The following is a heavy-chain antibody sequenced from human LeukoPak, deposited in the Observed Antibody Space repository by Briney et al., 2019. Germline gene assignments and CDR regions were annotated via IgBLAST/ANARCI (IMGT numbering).Heavy chain of an antibody. D-gene: IGHD2-21*02. Sequence: SETLSLTCTVSGGSINNYYWNWIRQPPGKGLEWIGYIYYSGSTNHNPSLKSRVTISVDTSKNQFSLKLSSVTAADTAVYYCARDGVTYDAFDIWGQGTMVTVSS. J-gene: IGHJ3*02. CDR3: ARDGVTYDAFDI. CDR1: GGSINNYY. V-gene: IGHV4-59*01. CDR2: IYYSGST.